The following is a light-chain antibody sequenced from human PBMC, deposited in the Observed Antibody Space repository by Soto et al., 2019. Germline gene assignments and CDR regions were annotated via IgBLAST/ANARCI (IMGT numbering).Light chain of an antibody. CDR2: DTS. V-gene: IGKV3-11*01. Sequence: EIVLTQSPATLSLSPGERATLSCSASQSVGSFLAWYQQKPGQAPRLLIYDTSIRATGIPARFSGSGSGTDSTLTISSLEPEDFAVYYCQQRNSWPPTFTFGQGTRLEIK. CDR1: QSVGSF. CDR3: QQRNSWPPTFT. J-gene: IGKJ5*01.